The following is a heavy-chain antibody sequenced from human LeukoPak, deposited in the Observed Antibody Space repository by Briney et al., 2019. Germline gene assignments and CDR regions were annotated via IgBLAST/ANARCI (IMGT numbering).Heavy chain of an antibody. CDR3: ARDLSGSPYFDY. D-gene: IGHD3-10*01. V-gene: IGHV4-4*07. J-gene: IGHJ4*02. CDR2: LYISGST. Sequence: SETLSLTCTVSGASISSYYYNWIRQTAGGGLEWIGRLYISGSTDYNPSLKSRVTISVDTSNNQFSLKLNSVTAADTAVYFCARDLSGSPYFDYWGQGVLVTVSS. CDR1: GASISSYY.